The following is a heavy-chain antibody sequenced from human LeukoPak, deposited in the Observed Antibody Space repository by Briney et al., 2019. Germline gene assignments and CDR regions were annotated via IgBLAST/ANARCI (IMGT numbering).Heavy chain of an antibody. J-gene: IGHJ4*02. CDR1: GGSISSYY. CDR2: IYYSGST. D-gene: IGHD1-26*01. Sequence: PSETLSLTCTVSGGSISSYYWSWIRQPPGKGLEWIGYIYYSGSTNYNPSLKSRVTISVDTSKNQFSLKLSSVTAADTAVYYCAREAEYRYSGSLYYFDYWGQGTLVTVSS. CDR3: AREAEYRYSGSLYYFDY. V-gene: IGHV4-59*01.